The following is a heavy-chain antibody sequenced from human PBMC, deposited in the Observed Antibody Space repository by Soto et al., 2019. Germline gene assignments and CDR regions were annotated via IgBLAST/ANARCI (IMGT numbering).Heavy chain of an antibody. CDR1: GFTFSRYA. CDR2: ISYDGKNK. V-gene: IGHV3-30*04. Sequence: PGGSLRLSCAASGFTFSRYAMHWVRQAPGKGLEWVAVISYDGKNKYYADSVKGRFTISRDNAKNSLYLQMNSLRAEDTAVYYCARKAVNWNYVVWFDPWGQGTLVTVSS. J-gene: IGHJ5*02. D-gene: IGHD1-7*01. CDR3: ARKAVNWNYVVWFDP.